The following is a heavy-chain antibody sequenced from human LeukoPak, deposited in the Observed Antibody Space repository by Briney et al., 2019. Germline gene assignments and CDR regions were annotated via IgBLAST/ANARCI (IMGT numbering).Heavy chain of an antibody. CDR2: INYSGST. Sequence: PSATLSLTCSVSGGPITSYYWSWIRQPPGKGLEWIGYINYSGSTNYNPSLKSRVTISLDTSKNQFSLKLSSVTAADTAVYYCARPHSSGWYDVFDIWGQGTMVTVSS. D-gene: IGHD6-13*01. J-gene: IGHJ3*02. CDR3: ARPHSSGWYDVFDI. CDR1: GGPITSYY. V-gene: IGHV4-59*01.